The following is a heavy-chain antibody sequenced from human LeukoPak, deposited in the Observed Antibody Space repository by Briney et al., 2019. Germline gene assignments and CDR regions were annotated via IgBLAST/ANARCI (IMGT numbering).Heavy chain of an antibody. CDR3: ARTVTTVVTGVFWYFDL. J-gene: IGHJ2*01. CDR1: GFTFSSYD. D-gene: IGHD4-23*01. V-gene: IGHV3-13*04. Sequence: GGTLRLSCAASGFTFSSYDMHWVRQATGKGLEWVSAIGSAGDTYYPGSVKGRFTISRENAKNSLYLQMNSLRAGDTAVYYCARTVTTVVTGVFWYFDLWGRGTLVTVSS. CDR2: IGSAGDT.